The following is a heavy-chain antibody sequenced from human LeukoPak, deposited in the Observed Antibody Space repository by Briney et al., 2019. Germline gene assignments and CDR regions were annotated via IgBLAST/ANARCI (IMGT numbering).Heavy chain of an antibody. V-gene: IGHV3-23*01. Sequence: VGSLRLSCAASGFTFSSYAMSWVRQAPGKGLEWVSAISGSGGSTYYADSVKGRFTISRDNSKNTLYLQMNSLRAEDTAVYYCAKDSQSGYTLNYFDYWGQGTLVTVSS. CDR2: ISGSGGST. CDR3: AKDSQSGYTLNYFDY. J-gene: IGHJ4*02. CDR1: GFTFSSYA. D-gene: IGHD3-22*01.